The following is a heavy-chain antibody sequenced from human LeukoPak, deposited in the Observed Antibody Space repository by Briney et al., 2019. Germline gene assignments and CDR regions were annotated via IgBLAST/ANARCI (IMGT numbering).Heavy chain of an antibody. V-gene: IGHV1-2*02. Sequence: ASVKVSCKASGYTFTGYYMHWVRQAPGQGLEWMGWINPNNGDTHYAQKFQGTVTMTRDTSISTAYMELSSLRSDDTAVYYCARALGVWGSYRYIFDLDYWGQGTLVTVSS. CDR1: GYTFTGYY. CDR2: INPNNGDT. CDR3: ARALGVWGSYRYIFDLDY. D-gene: IGHD3-16*02. J-gene: IGHJ4*02.